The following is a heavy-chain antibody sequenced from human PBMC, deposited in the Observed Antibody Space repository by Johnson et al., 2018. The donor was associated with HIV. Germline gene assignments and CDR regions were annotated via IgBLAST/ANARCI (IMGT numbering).Heavy chain of an antibody. J-gene: IGHJ3*01. CDR2: IGASGGRT. V-gene: IGHV3-23*04. Sequence: VQLVESGGGLVQPGGSLRLSCAASGFTFSSYAMSWVRQAPGKGLEWVSAIGASGGRTFYADSVKGRFTISRDNSKNTLYLQMNSLRAEDTAVYYCARSNWAHFDAFDFWGQGTMVTVS. D-gene: IGHD7-27*01. CDR3: ARSNWAHFDAFDF. CDR1: GFTFSSYA.